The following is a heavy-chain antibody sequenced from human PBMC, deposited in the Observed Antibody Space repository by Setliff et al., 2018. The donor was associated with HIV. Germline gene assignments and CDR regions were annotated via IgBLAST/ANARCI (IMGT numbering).Heavy chain of an antibody. V-gene: IGHV3-7*03. CDR1: GFSFNNYY. D-gene: IGHD6-19*01. J-gene: IGHJ4*02. Sequence: GGSLRLSCIASGFSFNNYYMTWIRQAPGRGLEWAAIISNDGGREYYVDSVKGRFTISRDNAKSSLYLQMDSLRVEDTAMYYCVRPVREPVDWGRGTLVTVSS. CDR2: ISNDGGRE. CDR3: VRPVREPVD.